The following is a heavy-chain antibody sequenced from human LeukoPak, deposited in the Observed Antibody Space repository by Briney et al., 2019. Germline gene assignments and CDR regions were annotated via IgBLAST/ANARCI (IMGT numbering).Heavy chain of an antibody. Sequence: GESLKISCKGSGYSFTSYWIGWVRQMPGKGLEWMGIIYPGDSDTRYSPSFQGQVTISVDKSINTAYLQWSSLKASDTAMYYCARGAITMVRGFTPFDPWGQGTLVTVSS. CDR2: IYPGDSDT. J-gene: IGHJ5*02. CDR1: GYSFTSYW. CDR3: ARGAITMVRGFTPFDP. D-gene: IGHD3-10*01. V-gene: IGHV5-51*01.